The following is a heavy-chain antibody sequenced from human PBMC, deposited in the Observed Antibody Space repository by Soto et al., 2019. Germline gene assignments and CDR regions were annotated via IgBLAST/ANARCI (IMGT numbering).Heavy chain of an antibody. Sequence: LRLSWAASGLTFSSYAMSWVRQAPGKGLEWVSAISGSGGSTYYADSVKGRFTISRDNSKNTLYLQINSLRAEDTAVYYCAKPTYYYDSSGSLRGGYGAFDIGGQWTMVTV. J-gene: IGHJ3*02. CDR2: ISGSGGST. D-gene: IGHD3-22*01. V-gene: IGHV3-23*01. CDR1: GLTFSSYA. CDR3: AKPTYYYDSSGSLRGGYGAFDI.